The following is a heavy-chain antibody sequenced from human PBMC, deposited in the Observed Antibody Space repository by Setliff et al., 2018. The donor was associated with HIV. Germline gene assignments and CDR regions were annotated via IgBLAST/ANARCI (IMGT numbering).Heavy chain of an antibody. CDR1: GVSMDKNY. CDR2: VYMSGKT. Sequence: SETLSLTCTVSGVSMDKNYWSWVRRPPGKGLEWIGRVYMSGKTNYSPSLKSRVTMSADTSKNQVSLKLTSVTAADAAVYYCAKDAGVTGGLYRYYIDAWGNGTTVTVSS. CDR3: AKDAGVTGGLYRYYIDA. V-gene: IGHV4-4*07. J-gene: IGHJ6*03. D-gene: IGHD2-8*01.